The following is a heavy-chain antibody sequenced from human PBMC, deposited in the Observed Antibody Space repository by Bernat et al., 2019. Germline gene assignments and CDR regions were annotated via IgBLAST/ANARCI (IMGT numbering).Heavy chain of an antibody. V-gene: IGHV3-53*01. CDR2: IYSGGST. CDR1: GFTVSNNY. D-gene: IGHD2-2*01. J-gene: IGHJ3*02. CDR3: ARGQYCTTTRCRDGYDVFDI. Sequence: EVQLVESGGGLIQPGGSLRLSCAASGFTVSNNYMSWFRQAPGKGLEWVLVIYSGGSTHHADSVKGRFTISRDNAKSTLYLQMNSLRAEDTAVYYCARGQYCTTTRCRDGYDVFDIWGQGTMVTVSS.